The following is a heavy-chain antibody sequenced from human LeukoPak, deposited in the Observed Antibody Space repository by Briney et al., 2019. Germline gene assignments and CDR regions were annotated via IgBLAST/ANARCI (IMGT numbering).Heavy chain of an antibody. CDR3: ARVPRANVYGGNSGWFDP. J-gene: IGHJ5*02. D-gene: IGHD4-23*01. Sequence: KASETLSLTCTVSGGSISSSSYYWGWIRQPPGKGLEWIGSIYYSGSTYYNPSLKSRVTISVDTSKNQFSLKLSSVTAADTAVYYCARVPRANVYGGNSGWFDPWGQGTLVTVSS. CDR2: IYYSGST. CDR1: GGSISSSSYY. V-gene: IGHV4-39*07.